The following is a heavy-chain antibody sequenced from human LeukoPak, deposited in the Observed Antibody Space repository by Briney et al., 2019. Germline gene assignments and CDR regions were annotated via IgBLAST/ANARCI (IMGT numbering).Heavy chain of an antibody. CDR2: ISSSSSYI. CDR1: GFTFSSYS. Sequence: GGSLRLSCAASGFTFSSYSMNWVRQAPGKGLEWVSSISSSSSYIYYADSVKGRFTISRDNAKNSLYLQMNSLRAEDTAVYYCARDSNGLGKKRPYYFDYWGQGTLVTVSS. CDR3: ARDSNGLGKKRPYYFDY. D-gene: IGHD3-10*01. J-gene: IGHJ4*02. V-gene: IGHV3-21*01.